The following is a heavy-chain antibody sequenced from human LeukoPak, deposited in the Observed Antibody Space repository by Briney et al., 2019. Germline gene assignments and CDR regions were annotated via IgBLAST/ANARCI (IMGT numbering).Heavy chain of an antibody. CDR1: GDSISSTSYY. D-gene: IGHD5-18*01. CDR3: ARDPYTGYSYGKEDYFDY. J-gene: IGHJ4*02. Sequence: PSETLSLTCSVSGDSISSTSYYWAWIRQPPGKGLEWIGSIYYSGNTYYNPSLKSRVTISVDTSKNQFSLKLSSVTAADTAVYYCARDPYTGYSYGKEDYFDYWGQGTLVTVSS. V-gene: IGHV4-39*07. CDR2: IYYSGNT.